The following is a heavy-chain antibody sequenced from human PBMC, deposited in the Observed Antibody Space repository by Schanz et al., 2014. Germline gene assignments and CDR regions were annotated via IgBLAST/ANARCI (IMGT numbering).Heavy chain of an antibody. D-gene: IGHD2-15*01. V-gene: IGHV3-23*04. CDR3: AKTPREYCNYDNCPNWFDS. CDR2: ISGSGGST. Sequence: EVQLVESGGGVVRPGGSLRLSCAASGFTFSSYAMSWVRQAPGKGLEWVSAISGSGGSTYYADSVKGRFTISRDNSKNTLYLQMNSLRAEDTAVYYCAKTPREYCNYDNCPNWFDSWGQGTLVTASS. J-gene: IGHJ5*01. CDR1: GFTFSSYA.